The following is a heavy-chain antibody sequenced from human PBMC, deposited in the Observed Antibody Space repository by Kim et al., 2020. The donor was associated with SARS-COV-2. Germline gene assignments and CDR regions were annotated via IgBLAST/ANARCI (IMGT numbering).Heavy chain of an antibody. CDR1: GFTFSSYA. CDR3: AKDGGLSIMITFGGVIVTYFDY. D-gene: IGHD3-16*02. CDR2: ISGSGGST. V-gene: IGHV3-23*01. Sequence: GGSLRLSCAASGFTFSSYAMSWVRQAPGKGLEWVSAISGSGGSTYYADSVKGRFTISRDNSKNTLYLQMNSLRAEDTAVYYCAKDGGLSIMITFGGVIVTYFDYWGQGTLVTVSS. J-gene: IGHJ4*02.